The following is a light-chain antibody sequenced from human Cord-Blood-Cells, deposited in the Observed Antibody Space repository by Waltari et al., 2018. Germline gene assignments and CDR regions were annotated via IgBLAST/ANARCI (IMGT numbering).Light chain of an antibody. CDR2: WAS. V-gene: IGKV4-1*01. CDR1: QSVLYSPNNKNY. Sequence: IVMTQSPDSLAVSLGERAPINCKSSQSVLYSPNNKNYLVWYQQKPGQPPKLLIYWASTRESGVPDRFSGSGSGTDFTLTISSLQAEDVAVYYCQQYYSTPTFGQGTKVEIK. J-gene: IGKJ1*01. CDR3: QQYYSTPT.